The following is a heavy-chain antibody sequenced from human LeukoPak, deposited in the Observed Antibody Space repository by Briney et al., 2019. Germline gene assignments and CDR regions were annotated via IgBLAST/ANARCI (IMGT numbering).Heavy chain of an antibody. CDR3: AKDRELYDFWSGYSYYFDY. V-gene: IGHV3-23*01. D-gene: IGHD3-3*01. CDR2: ISGSGGST. Sequence: PGGSLRLSCAASGFTFSSYGMSRVRQAPGKGLEWVSAISGSGGSTYYADSVKGRFTISRDNSKNTLYLQMNSLRAEDTAVYYCAKDRELYDFWSGYSYYFDYWGQGTLVTVSS. J-gene: IGHJ4*02. CDR1: GFTFSSYG.